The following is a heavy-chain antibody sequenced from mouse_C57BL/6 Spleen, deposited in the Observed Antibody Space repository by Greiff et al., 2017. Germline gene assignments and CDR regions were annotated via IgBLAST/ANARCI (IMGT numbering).Heavy chain of an antibody. CDR3: ARDPLDYYGSSYYFDY. V-gene: IGHV3-6*01. J-gene: IGHJ2*01. CDR1: GYSITSGYY. CDR2: ISYDGSN. Sequence: EVQLQQSGPGLVKPSQSLSLTCSVTGYSITSGYYWNWIRQFPGNKLEWMGYISYDGSNNYNPSLKNRISITRDTSKNQFFLKLHSVTTEDTATYYCARDPLDYYGSSYYFDYWGQGTTLTVSS. D-gene: IGHD1-1*01.